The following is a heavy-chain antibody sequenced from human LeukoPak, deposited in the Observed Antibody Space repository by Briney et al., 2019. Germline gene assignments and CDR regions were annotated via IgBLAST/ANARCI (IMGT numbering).Heavy chain of an antibody. Sequence: GGSLRLSCAASGFTFSSYAMSWVRQAPGKGLEWVSAISGSGGSTYYADSVKGRFTVSRDNSKNTLYLQMNSLRAEDTAVYYCAKYLKGSGYFDYWGQGTLVTVSS. CDR1: GFTFSSYA. D-gene: IGHD3-22*01. CDR3: AKYLKGSGYFDY. J-gene: IGHJ4*02. V-gene: IGHV3-23*01. CDR2: ISGSGGST.